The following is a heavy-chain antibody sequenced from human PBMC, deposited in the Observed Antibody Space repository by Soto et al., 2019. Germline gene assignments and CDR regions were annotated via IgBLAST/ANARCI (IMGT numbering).Heavy chain of an antibody. CDR1: GGSISSYY. D-gene: IGHD6-13*01. V-gene: IGHV4-59*08. J-gene: IGHJ6*02. CDR2: IYYSGST. CDR3: ARLLAAAGTGSYYGMDV. Sequence: QVQLQESGPGLVKPSETLSLTCTVSGGSISSYYWSWIRQPPGKGLEWIGYIYYSGSTNYNPSLKRRVTISVDTSKNQFSLKLSSVTAADTAVYYCARLLAAAGTGSYYGMDVWGQGTTVTVSS.